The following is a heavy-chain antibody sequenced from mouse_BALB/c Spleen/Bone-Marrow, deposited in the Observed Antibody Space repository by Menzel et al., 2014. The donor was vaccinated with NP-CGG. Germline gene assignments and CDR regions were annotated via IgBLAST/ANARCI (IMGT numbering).Heavy chain of an antibody. CDR2: INPSTGYT. CDR3: VLITPVVSDY. V-gene: IGHV1-7*01. D-gene: IGHD1-1*01. J-gene: IGHJ2*01. CDR1: GYTFTTYW. Sequence: VKLVESGAELAKPGASVKMSCKASGYTFTTYWMHWVKQRPGQGLEWFGYINPSTGYTEYIQKFKDKATLTADKSSSTAYMQLNSLTSEDSSVYYCVLITPVVSDYWGQGTTLTVSS.